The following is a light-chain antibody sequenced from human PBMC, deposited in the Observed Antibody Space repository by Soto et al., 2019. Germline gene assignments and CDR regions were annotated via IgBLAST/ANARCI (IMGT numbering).Light chain of an antibody. Sequence: DIQMTQSPSSLSASVGDRVTITCRASQGISNYLAWYQQKPGKVPKLLIYTASTLQSGVPSRFSGSGSGTACTLTISSLQPEDVATYYCQNYNSAPQLTFGGGTKVEIK. V-gene: IGKV1-27*01. CDR2: TAS. CDR1: QGISNY. CDR3: QNYNSAPQLT. J-gene: IGKJ4*01.